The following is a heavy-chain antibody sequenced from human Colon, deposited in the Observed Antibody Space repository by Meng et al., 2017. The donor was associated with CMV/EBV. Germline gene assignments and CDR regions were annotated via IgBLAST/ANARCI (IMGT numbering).Heavy chain of an antibody. J-gene: IGHJ5*02. CDR3: ARGKQAVFDL. Sequence: SVAMGNKLGASVKVSCKAPGCTSDTSTFTWVRQAPGQGLWCMGGIIPMFGSPSYSQKFRGRVTITADELEVNSLRSEDTAVYYCARGKQAVFDLWGQGTLVTVSS. CDR2: IIPMFGSP. V-gene: IGHV1-69*01. D-gene: IGHD6-13*01. CDR1: GCTSDTST.